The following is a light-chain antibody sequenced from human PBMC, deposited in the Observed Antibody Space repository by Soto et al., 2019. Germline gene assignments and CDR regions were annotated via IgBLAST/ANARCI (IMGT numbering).Light chain of an antibody. CDR3: QQYNGDSDLT. CDR2: SAS. V-gene: IGKV1-5*03. J-gene: IGKJ4*01. Sequence: DIQMTQYPSTLSASIGDRVTITCRASQNIRNWVAWYQQKPGKVPDLLIYSASGLESGVPSRFSGSGFGTEFTLTISSLHPDDFATYYCQQYNGDSDLTFGGGTKVEIK. CDR1: QNIRNW.